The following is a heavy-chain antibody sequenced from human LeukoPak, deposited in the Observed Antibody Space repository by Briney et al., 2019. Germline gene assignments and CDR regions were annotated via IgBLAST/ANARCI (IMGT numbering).Heavy chain of an antibody. J-gene: IGHJ6*03. V-gene: IGHV3-30*04. Sequence: PGGSLRLSCAASGFTFSSYAMHWVRQAPGKGLEWVAVISYDGSNKYYADSVKGRFTISRDNSKNTLYLQMNSLRAEDTAVYYCARDDLLAGKGSDYYYYYMDVWGKGTTVTVSS. CDR1: GFTFSSYA. CDR2: ISYDGSNK. CDR3: ARDDLLAGKGSDYYYYYMDV. D-gene: IGHD6-19*01.